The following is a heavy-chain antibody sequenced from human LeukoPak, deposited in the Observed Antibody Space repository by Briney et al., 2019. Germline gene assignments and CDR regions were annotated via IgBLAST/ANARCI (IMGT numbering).Heavy chain of an antibody. D-gene: IGHD6-13*01. V-gene: IGHV4-34*01. CDR2: INHSGST. J-gene: IGHJ4*02. CDR1: GDSISSYY. CDR3: AMGWQQLATGDYFDY. Sequence: SETLSLTCTDSGDSISSYYWSWIRQPPGKGLEWIGEINHSGSTNYNPSLKSRVTISVDTSKNQFSLKLSSVTAADTAVYYCAMGWQQLATGDYFDYWGQGTLVTVSS.